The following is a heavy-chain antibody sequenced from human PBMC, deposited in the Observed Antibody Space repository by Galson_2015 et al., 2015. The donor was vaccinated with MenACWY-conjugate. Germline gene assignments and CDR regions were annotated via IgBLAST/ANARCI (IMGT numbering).Heavy chain of an antibody. D-gene: IGHD5-18*01. V-gene: IGHV3-72*01. CDR2: IRNKLYSYTT. CDR1: GFTFSDYY. J-gene: IGHJ4*02. CDR3: ARGGRRDNSGYTYAFAY. Sequence: SLRLSCAASGFTFSDYYMDWVRQAPGKGLEWVGRIRNKLYSYTTEYAASLKGRLTISRDDSKDSSHLQLNALKTEDTAVYFCARGGRRDNSGYTYAFAYWGQGTRVTVSS.